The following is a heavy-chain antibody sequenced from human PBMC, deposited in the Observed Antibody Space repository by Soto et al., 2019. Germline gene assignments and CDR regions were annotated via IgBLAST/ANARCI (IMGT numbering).Heavy chain of an antibody. J-gene: IGHJ6*02. CDR1: YY. Sequence: YYMHWVRQAPGQGLEWMGIINPSGGSTSYAQKFQGRVTMTRDTSTSTVYMELSSLRSEDTAVYYCARERSPPGIAVAGPLTAYGIDVWGQGPPVTVSS. V-gene: IGHV1-46*01. D-gene: IGHD6-19*01. CDR3: ARERSPPGIAVAGPLTAYGIDV. CDR2: INPSGGST.